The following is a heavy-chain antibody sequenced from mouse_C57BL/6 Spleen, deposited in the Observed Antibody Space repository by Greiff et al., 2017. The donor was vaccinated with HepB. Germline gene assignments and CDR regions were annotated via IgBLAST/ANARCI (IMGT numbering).Heavy chain of an antibody. J-gene: IGHJ2*01. CDR2: INPGSGGT. D-gene: IGHD3-3*01. V-gene: IGHV1-54*01. Sequence: QVQLQQSGAELVRPGPSVKVSCKASGYAFTNYLIEWVKQRPGQGLEWIGVINPGSGGTNYNEKFKGKATLTADKSTSTAYMQLSSLTSEDSAVYFCARLGHYVDYWGQGTTLTVSS. CDR1: GYAFTNYL. CDR3: ARLGHYVDY.